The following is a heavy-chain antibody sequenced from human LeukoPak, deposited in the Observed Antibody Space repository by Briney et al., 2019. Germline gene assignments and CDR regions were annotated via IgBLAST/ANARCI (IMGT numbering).Heavy chain of an antibody. J-gene: IGHJ6*03. CDR2: FYHSGIT. CDR3: ARYYDFWSGYSEGTGYYYYMDV. V-gene: IGHV4-38-2*02. D-gene: IGHD3-3*01. Sequence: SETLSLTCTVSGYSISSGYFWGWIRQPPGKGLEWIGSFYHSGITYYNPSLKSRVTISVEMSKNQFSLKLSSVTAADTAVYYCARYYDFWSGYSEGTGYYYYMDVWGKGTTVTVSS. CDR1: GYSISSGYF.